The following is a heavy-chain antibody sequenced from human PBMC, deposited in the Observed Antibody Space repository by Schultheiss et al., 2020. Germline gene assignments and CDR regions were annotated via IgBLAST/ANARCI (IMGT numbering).Heavy chain of an antibody. CDR1: GGSISSYY. CDR2: IYYSGST. J-gene: IGHJ6*02. CDR3: ARFGILTGRYTDYYYGMDV. Sequence: SETLSLTCTVSGGSISSYYWSWIRQPPGKGLEWIGCIYYSGSTNYNPSLKSRVTISVDTSKNQFSLKLSSVTAADTAVYYCARFGILTGRYTDYYYGMDVWGQGTTVTVSS. D-gene: IGHD3-9*01. V-gene: IGHV4-59*01.